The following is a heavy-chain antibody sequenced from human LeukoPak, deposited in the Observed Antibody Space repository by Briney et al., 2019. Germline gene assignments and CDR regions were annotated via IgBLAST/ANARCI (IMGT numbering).Heavy chain of an antibody. V-gene: IGHV3-30-3*01. CDR2: ISYDGSNK. CDR1: GFTFSSYA. J-gene: IGHJ4*02. D-gene: IGHD3-3*01. Sequence: PGRSLRLSCAASGFTFSSYAMHWVRQAPGKGLEWVAVISYDGSNKYYADSVKGRFTISRDNSKNTLYLQMNSLRAEDTAVYYCARDRTIFGVVIAYCFDYWGQGTLVTVSS. CDR3: ARDRTIFGVVIAYCFDY.